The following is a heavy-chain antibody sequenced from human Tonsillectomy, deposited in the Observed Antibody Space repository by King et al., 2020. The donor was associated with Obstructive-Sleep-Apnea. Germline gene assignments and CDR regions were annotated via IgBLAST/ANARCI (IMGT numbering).Heavy chain of an antibody. CDR3: ARHRGVEDYGGYGDYFDY. D-gene: IGHD5-12*01. J-gene: IGHJ4*02. CDR1: GTSITDYY. CDR2: MYYSGNT. Sequence: VQLQESGLGLVKPSETLSLTCTVSGTSITDYYWSWIRQPPGKGLEWIGYMYYSGNTNFNPSLKSRVTISADTSKIQFSLRLSSVTAADTAVYYCARHRGVEDYGGYGDYFDYWGQGTLVTVSS. V-gene: IGHV4-59*08.